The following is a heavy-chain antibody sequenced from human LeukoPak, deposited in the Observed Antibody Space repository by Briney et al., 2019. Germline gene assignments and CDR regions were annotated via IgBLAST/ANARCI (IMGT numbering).Heavy chain of an antibody. CDR3: ARGSLLWFGEGLRPFDY. CDR2: INHSGST. Sequence: SETLSLTCAVYGGSFSGYYWSWIRQPPGKGLEWIGEINHSGSTNYNPSLKSRVTISVDTSKNQFSLKLSSVTAADTAVYYCARGSLLWFGEGLRPFDYWGQGTLVTVSS. CDR1: GGSFSGYY. D-gene: IGHD3-10*01. J-gene: IGHJ4*02. V-gene: IGHV4-34*01.